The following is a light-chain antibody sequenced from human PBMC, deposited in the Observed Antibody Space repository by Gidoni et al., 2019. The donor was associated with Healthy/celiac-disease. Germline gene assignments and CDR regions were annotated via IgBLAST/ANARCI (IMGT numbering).Light chain of an antibody. V-gene: IGKV3-20*01. Sequence: EIVLTQSPGTLSLSPGERATLSCRANQSVSSSYLAWYQQKPGQAPRLLIYGASSRATGIPDRFSGSGSGTDFTLTISRLEPEDFAVYYCQQYGSSSYTFXXXTKLEIK. CDR1: QSVSSSY. J-gene: IGKJ2*01. CDR2: GAS. CDR3: QQYGSSSYT.